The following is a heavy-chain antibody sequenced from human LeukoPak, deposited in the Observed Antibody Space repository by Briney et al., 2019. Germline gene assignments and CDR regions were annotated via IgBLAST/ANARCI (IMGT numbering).Heavy chain of an antibody. V-gene: IGHV1-18*01. CDR2: ISAYNGNT. D-gene: IGHD3-10*01. Sequence: ASVKVSCKASGYTFTNYGISWVRQAPGQGLEWMGWISAYNGNTNYAQKLQGRVTMTTDTSTSTAYMELRSLRSDDTAVYYCARNGWFGEFSGRRWFDPWGQGTLVTVSS. CDR3: ARNGWFGEFSGRRWFDP. CDR1: GYTFTNYG. J-gene: IGHJ5*02.